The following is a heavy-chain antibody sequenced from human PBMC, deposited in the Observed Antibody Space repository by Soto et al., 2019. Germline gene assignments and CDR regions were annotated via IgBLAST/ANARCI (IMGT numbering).Heavy chain of an antibody. CDR1: GFTFDDFA. J-gene: IGHJ2*01. D-gene: IGHD2-8*02. CDR3: VKDIGATGAYWYFDL. V-gene: IGHV3-9*01. CDR2: INWNSGDI. Sequence: GGSLRLSCAASGFTFDDFAMHWVRQAPGKGLEWVSGINWNSGDIDYADSVRGRFTISRDNAKNALYLRMNSLRAEDAAFYYCVKDIGATGAYWYFDLWGRGTLVTVSS.